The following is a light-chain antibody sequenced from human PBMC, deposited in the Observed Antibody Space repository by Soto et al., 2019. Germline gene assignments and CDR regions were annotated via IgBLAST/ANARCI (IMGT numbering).Light chain of an antibody. J-gene: IGKJ1*01. CDR2: EAS. Sequence: DIQMTQSPSTLSTSVGDRATITCRATQNIDRWLAWYQQKPGKAPKLLIYEASSLEGGVPSRFSGSGSRTAFTLTVSGLQAEDFATYWCQQYKSGSTFGQGT. V-gene: IGKV1-5*01. CDR1: QNIDRW. CDR3: QQYKSGST.